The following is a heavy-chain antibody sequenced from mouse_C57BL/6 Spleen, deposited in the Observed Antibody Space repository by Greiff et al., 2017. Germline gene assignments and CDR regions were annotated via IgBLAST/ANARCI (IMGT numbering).Heavy chain of an antibody. Sequence: QVQLQQSGAELVKPGASVKISCKASGYAFSSYWMNWVKQRPGKGLEWIGQIYPGDGDTNYNGKFKGKATLTADKSSSTAYMQLSSLAAEDSAGYCCARGGWASDFDVWGTGTTVTVSS. D-gene: IGHD3-3*01. CDR1: GYAFSSYW. V-gene: IGHV1-80*01. J-gene: IGHJ1*03. CDR3: ARGGWASDFDV. CDR2: IYPGDGDT.